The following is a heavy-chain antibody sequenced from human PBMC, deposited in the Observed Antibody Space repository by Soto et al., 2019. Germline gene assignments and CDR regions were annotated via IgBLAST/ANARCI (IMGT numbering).Heavy chain of an antibody. Sequence: PSETLSLTCAGYGGSFSGYYWSWIRQPPGKGLEWIGEINHRGSTNYNPSLRRRVTISVDTSKNQFSLKLSSVTAADTAVYYCARGPPLSYYDSSGYPDYWGQGTLVTVSS. CDR1: GGSFSGYY. CDR3: ARGPPLSYYDSSGYPDY. D-gene: IGHD3-22*01. V-gene: IGHV4-34*01. CDR2: INHRGST. J-gene: IGHJ4*02.